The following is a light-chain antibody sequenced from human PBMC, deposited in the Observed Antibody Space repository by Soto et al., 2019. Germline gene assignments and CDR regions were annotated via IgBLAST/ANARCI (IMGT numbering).Light chain of an antibody. V-gene: IGKV3-20*01. CDR1: QSVSSSY. Sequence: EIVLTQSPGTLSLSPGERATLSCRASQSVSSSYLAWYQQKPGQATRLLIYGASSRATGISDRFSGSGSGTDFTFTISRLEPEDLAVYYCQQYGSSPGITFGGGTKMEIK. CDR2: GAS. J-gene: IGKJ4*02. CDR3: QQYGSSPGIT.